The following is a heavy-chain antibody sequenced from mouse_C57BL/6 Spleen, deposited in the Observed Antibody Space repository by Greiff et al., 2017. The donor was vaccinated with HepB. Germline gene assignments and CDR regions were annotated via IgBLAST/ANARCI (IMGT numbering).Heavy chain of an antibody. V-gene: IGHV1-53*01. J-gene: IGHJ1*03. CDR2: INPSNGGT. Sequence: QVQLQQPGAELVKPGASVKLSCKASGYTFTSYWMHWVKQRPGQGLEWIGNINPSNGGTNYNEKFKSKATLTVDKSSSTAYMQLSSLTSEDSAVYYCASTITSGGYFDVWGTGTTVTVSS. D-gene: IGHD1-1*01. CDR3: ASTITSGGYFDV. CDR1: GYTFTSYW.